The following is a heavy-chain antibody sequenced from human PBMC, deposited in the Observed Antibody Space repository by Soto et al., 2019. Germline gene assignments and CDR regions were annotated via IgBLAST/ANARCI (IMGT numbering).Heavy chain of an antibody. CDR2: IKQDGSEK. CDR3: ARDLTYYYDSSGYHTGPGFDY. D-gene: IGHD3-22*01. J-gene: IGHJ4*02. Sequence: PGGSLRLSCAASGFTFSSYWMSWVRQAPGKGLEWVANIKQDGSEKYYVDSVKGRFTISRDNAKNSLYLQMNSLRAEDTAVYYCARDLTYYYDSSGYHTGPGFDYWGQGTLVTVSS. CDR1: GFTFSSYW. V-gene: IGHV3-7*05.